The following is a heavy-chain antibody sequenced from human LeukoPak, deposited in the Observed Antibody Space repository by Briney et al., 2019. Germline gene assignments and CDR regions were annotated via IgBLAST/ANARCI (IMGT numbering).Heavy chain of an antibody. V-gene: IGHV4-34*01. J-gene: IGHJ3*02. CDR1: GGSFSGYY. CDR3: ARHTTVTTYHDAFDI. D-gene: IGHD4-17*01. CDR2: INHSGST. Sequence: KPSETLSLTCAVYGGSFSGYYWSWIRQPPGKGLEWIGEINHSGSTNYNPSLKSRVTISVDTSKNQFSLKLSSVTAADTAVYYCARHTTVTTYHDAFDIWGQGTMVTVSS.